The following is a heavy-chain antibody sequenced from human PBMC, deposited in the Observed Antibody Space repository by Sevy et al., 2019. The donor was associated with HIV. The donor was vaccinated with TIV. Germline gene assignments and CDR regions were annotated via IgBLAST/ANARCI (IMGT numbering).Heavy chain of an antibody. CDR1: GGSISSGAYS. CDR3: VRDGGTVTTPGYFDY. J-gene: IGHJ4*02. Sequence: SETLSLTCTVSGGSISSGAYSWNWIRQPPGKGLEWIGYIFHTGSTYYNPSLKSRVTVSVDRSKYQFSLKMTSVTAAETAVYYCVRDGGTVTTPGYFDYWGQGTLVTVSS. V-gene: IGHV4-30-2*01. CDR2: IFHTGST. D-gene: IGHD4-17*01.